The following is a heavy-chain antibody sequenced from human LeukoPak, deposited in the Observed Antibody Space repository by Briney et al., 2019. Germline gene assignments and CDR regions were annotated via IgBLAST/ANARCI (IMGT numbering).Heavy chain of an antibody. J-gene: IGHJ3*02. Sequence: ASVRVSYKVSGYTLTELSMHWVRQAPGKGLEWMGGFDPEDGETIYAQKFQGRVTMTEDTSTDTAYMELSSLRSEDTAVYYCATARYNWNYGAFDIWGQGTMVTVSS. CDR3: ATARYNWNYGAFDI. V-gene: IGHV1-24*01. CDR2: FDPEDGET. CDR1: GYTLTELS. D-gene: IGHD1-7*01.